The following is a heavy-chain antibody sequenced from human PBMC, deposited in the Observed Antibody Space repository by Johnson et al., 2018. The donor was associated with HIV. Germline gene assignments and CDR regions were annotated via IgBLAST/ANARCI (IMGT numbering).Heavy chain of an antibody. Sequence: VQLVESGGGLVQPGGSLRLSCAASGFTFSSYDMHWVRQATGKGLEWVSAIGTAGDTYYPGSVKGRFTISREDAKSSLYLQMNSLRAGDTAVYYCASVPMIVVLDGAFDIWGQGTMVTVSS. D-gene: IGHD3-22*01. CDR3: ASVPMIVVLDGAFDI. CDR1: GFTFSSYD. CDR2: IGTAGDT. J-gene: IGHJ3*02. V-gene: IGHV3-13*01.